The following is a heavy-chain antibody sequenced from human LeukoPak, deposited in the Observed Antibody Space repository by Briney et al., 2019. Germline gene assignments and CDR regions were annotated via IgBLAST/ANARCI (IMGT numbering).Heavy chain of an antibody. CDR2: IKQDGSEK. V-gene: IGHV3-7*03. D-gene: IGHD4-17*01. CDR1: GFTFSSCW. J-gene: IGHJ4*02. CDR3: AGEGYGDYDGDY. Sequence: GGSLRLSCAASGFTFSSCWMSWVRQAPGKGLEWVANIKQDGSEKSYVDSVKGRFTISRDNAKNSLYLQMNSLRAEDTAVYYCAGEGYGDYDGDYWGQGTLVTVSS.